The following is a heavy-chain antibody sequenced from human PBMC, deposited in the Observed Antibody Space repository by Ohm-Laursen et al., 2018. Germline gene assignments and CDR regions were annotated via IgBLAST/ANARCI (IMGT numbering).Heavy chain of an antibody. CDR3: ARDEPPNYYDSSGYYYRRYFQH. CDR2: ISAYNGNT. D-gene: IGHD3-22*01. J-gene: IGHJ1*01. V-gene: IGHV1-18*01. Sequence: GASVKVSCKASGYTFTGYGISWVRQAPGQGLEWMGWISAYNGNTNYAQKLQGRVTMTTDTSTSTAYMELRSLRSDDTAVYYCARDEPPNYYDSSGYYYRRYFQHWGQGTLVTVSS. CDR1: GYTFTGYG.